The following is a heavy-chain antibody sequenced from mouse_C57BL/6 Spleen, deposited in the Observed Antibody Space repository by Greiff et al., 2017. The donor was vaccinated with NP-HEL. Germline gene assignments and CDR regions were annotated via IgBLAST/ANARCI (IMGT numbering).Heavy chain of an antibody. CDR3: ARSFTTVVATDYYAMDY. D-gene: IGHD1-1*01. CDR1: GYTFTSYW. CDR2: IDPSDSET. V-gene: IGHV1-52*01. Sequence: VQLQQPGAELVRPGSSVKLSCKASGYTFTSYWMHWVKQRPIQGLEWIGNIDPSDSETHYNQKFKDKATLTVDKSSSTAYMQLSSLTSEDSAVYYCARSFTTVVATDYYAMDYWGQGTSVTVSS. J-gene: IGHJ4*01.